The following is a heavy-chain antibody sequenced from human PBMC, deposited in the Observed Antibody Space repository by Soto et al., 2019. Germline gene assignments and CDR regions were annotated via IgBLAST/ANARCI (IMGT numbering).Heavy chain of an antibody. Sequence: SETLSLTCTVSGGSISSYYWSWIRQPPGKVLEWIGYIYYSGSTNYNPSLKSRVTISVDTSKNQFSLKLSSVTAADTAVYYFARALGCSGGSCYLLWFDPWGQGTLVTVSS. CDR1: GGSISSYY. J-gene: IGHJ5*02. CDR2: IYYSGST. V-gene: IGHV4-59*01. CDR3: ARALGCSGGSCYLLWFDP. D-gene: IGHD2-15*01.